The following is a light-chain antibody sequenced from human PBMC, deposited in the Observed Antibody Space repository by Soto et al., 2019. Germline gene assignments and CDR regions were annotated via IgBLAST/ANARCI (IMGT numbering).Light chain of an antibody. V-gene: IGKV1-5*01. Sequence: DIQMTQSPSTLSGSVGDRVTITCRASQNTDSWLAWYQQKPGKAPKVLIYGASTVESGVPSRFSGRGSGTEFTLAISSLQPDDSATYYCQQYTTVPWTFGQGTKVEIK. CDR2: GAS. J-gene: IGKJ1*01. CDR3: QQYTTVPWT. CDR1: QNTDSW.